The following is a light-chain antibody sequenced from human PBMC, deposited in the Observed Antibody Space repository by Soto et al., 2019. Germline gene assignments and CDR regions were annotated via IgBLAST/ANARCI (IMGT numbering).Light chain of an antibody. CDR3: QQYNNWPPAT. J-gene: IGKJ4*01. CDR1: QSVSSN. V-gene: IGKV3-15*01. Sequence: EIVMTQSPATLSVSPGERATLSCRASQSVSSNLAWYQQKPGQAPRLLIYGASTRATGIPGRFRGSGSGTEYTLTIRCLLSKDFAVYYCQQYNNWPPATFGGGTKVEIK. CDR2: GAS.